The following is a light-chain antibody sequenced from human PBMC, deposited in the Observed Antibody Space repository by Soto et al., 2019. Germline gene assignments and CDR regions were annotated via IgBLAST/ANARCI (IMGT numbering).Light chain of an antibody. V-gene: IGKV3-20*01. Sequence: EIVLTQSPGTLALSPGERSTLSCRASQSVSRNYLAWYQQKPGQAPRHLIYGASSRATGIPDRFSGSGSGTDFTLTISRLEPEDFAVYFCKRYGPSPLTSGVGTKVEIX. J-gene: IGKJ4*01. CDR2: GAS. CDR1: QSVSRNY. CDR3: KRYGPSPLT.